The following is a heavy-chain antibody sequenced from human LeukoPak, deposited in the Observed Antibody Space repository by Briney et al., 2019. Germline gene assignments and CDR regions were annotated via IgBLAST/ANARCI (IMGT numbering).Heavy chain of an antibody. J-gene: IGHJ4*02. CDR2: ISYDESEK. Sequence: GRSLRLSCAASGFAFSSFGMHWVRQAPGKGLECVAVISYDESEKYYADSVKGRFTISRDNSRNTLYLQMNSLRAEDTAVYYCAKEYCSRSSCYIFDYWGQRTLVTVSS. CDR3: AKEYCSRSSCYIFDY. D-gene: IGHD2-2*01. CDR1: GFAFSSFG. V-gene: IGHV3-30*18.